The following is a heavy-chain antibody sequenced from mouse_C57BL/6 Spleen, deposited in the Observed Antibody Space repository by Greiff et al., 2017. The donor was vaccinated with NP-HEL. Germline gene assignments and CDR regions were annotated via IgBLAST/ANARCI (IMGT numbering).Heavy chain of an antibody. Sequence: QVQLQQSGPELVKPGASVKISCKASGYAFSSSWMNWVKQRPGKGLEWIGRIYPGDGDTNCNGKFKGKATLTADKSSSTAYMQLSSLTSEDSAVYFCARFGDGYYDYFDVWGTGTTGTVSS. CDR2: IYPGDGDT. CDR3: ARFGDGYYDYFDV. J-gene: IGHJ1*03. V-gene: IGHV1-82*01. D-gene: IGHD2-3*01. CDR1: GYAFSSSW.